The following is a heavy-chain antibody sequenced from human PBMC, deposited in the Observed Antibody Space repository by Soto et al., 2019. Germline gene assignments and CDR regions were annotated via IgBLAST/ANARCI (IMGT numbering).Heavy chain of an antibody. CDR2: IIPIFGTA. J-gene: IGHJ3*02. V-gene: IGHV1-69*13. D-gene: IGHD3-22*01. CDR1: GGTFSSYA. Sequence: SVKVSCNASGGTFSSYAISWVRQAPGQGLEWMGVIIPIFGTANYAHKFQGRVTITADESTSTAYMELSSLRSEDTAVYYCARGSYYYDSSGYYSDAFHXWGQVTMVTVS. CDR3: ARGSYYYDSSGYYSDAFHX.